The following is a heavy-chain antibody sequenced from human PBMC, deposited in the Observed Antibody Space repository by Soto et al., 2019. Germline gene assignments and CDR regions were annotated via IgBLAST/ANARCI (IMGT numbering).Heavy chain of an antibody. CDR1: GGSVNSNDYY. V-gene: IGHV4-61*08. CDR3: AREFSNSPEAFDY. Sequence: XETLCPTFTVAGGSVNSNDYYWSWIRQPPGRGLEWIGYIYYTGSTNSNPSLKSRVTISVDTSRNQFSLKLSSVTAADTAVYYCAREFSNSPEAFDYWGQGGLVTVSS. CDR2: IYYTGST. J-gene: IGHJ4*02. D-gene: IGHD6-6*01.